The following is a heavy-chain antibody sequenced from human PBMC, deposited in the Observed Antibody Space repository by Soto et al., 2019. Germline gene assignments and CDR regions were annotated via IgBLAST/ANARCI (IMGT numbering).Heavy chain of an antibody. CDR3: ARGNIAAALVY. J-gene: IGHJ4*02. CDR2: INHSGRT. Sequence: QVQLQQWGAGLLKPSETLSLTCAVYGGSISGHYWNWIRQPPGKGLEWIGEINHSGRTNYNPSLKSRVTLSVDTSKNQFSLNLGSVTAADTAVYFCARGNIAAALVYWGQGTLVTVS. V-gene: IGHV4-34*01. D-gene: IGHD6-13*01. CDR1: GGSISGHY.